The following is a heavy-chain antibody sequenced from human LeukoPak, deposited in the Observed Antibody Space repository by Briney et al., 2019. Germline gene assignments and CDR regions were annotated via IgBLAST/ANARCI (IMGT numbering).Heavy chain of an antibody. CDR1: GYTFTSYY. CDR3: ANNKLGFDAFDI. V-gene: IGHV1-46*01. Sequence: ASVRVSCKASGYTFTSYYMHWVRQAPGQGLEWMGIINPSGGSTSYAQKFQGRVTMTRDTSTSTVYMELSSLRSEDTAVYYCANNKLGFDAFDIWGQGTMATVSS. J-gene: IGHJ3*02. D-gene: IGHD7-27*01. CDR2: INPSGGST.